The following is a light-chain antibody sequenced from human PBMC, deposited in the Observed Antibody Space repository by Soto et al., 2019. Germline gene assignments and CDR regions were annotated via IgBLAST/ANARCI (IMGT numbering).Light chain of an antibody. CDR1: QSISND. CDR3: QQSFSPLWT. V-gene: IGKV1-39*01. CDR2: AAS. J-gene: IGKJ1*01. Sequence: DIQMTQSPSSLSASEGDRVTITCRASQSISNDLNWYQQKPGKAPKLLIYAASSMQSGVPSWFSGSGSETDFTLTISSLQPDDSATYYCQQSFSPLWTFGQGTKVEV.